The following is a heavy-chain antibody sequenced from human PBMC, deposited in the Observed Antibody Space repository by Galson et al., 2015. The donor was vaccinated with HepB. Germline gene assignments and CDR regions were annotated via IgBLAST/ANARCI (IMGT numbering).Heavy chain of an antibody. Sequence: SLRLSCAASGFSVSNYYMSWVRQAAGKGLEWVSAIYRGGSTYYAESVKGRFTISRDNSKNTVYVQMNSLRGEDTAVYYCARGPGGQWFDNWGQGTLVTVSS. V-gene: IGHV3-53*01. J-gene: IGHJ4*02. CDR2: IYRGGST. CDR3: ARGPGGQWFDN. D-gene: IGHD6-19*01. CDR1: GFSVSNYY.